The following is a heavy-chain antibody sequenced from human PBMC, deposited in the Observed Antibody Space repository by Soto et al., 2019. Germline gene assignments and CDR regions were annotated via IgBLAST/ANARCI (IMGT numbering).Heavy chain of an antibody. Sequence: SETLSLTCTVSGGSISSYCWSWIGQPAGKGLEWIGRIYTSGSTNYNPSLKSRVTMSVDTSKNQFSLKLSSVTAADTAVYYCARACSSNSCYDVFDYWGQGTLVTVSS. J-gene: IGHJ4*02. CDR1: GGSISSYC. V-gene: IGHV4-4*07. CDR3: ARACSSNSCYDVFDY. CDR2: IYTSGST. D-gene: IGHD2-2*01.